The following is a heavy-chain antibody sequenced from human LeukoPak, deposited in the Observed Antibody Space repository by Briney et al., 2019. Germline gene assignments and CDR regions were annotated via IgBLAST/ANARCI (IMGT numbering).Heavy chain of an antibody. CDR3: ASNSRLRGNYFDY. J-gene: IGHJ4*02. CDR2: INSDGSST. D-gene: IGHD4-17*01. V-gene: IGHV3-74*01. Sequence: PGGSLRLSCAASGFSFDDHAMHWVRQAPGKGLVWVSRINSDGSSTSYADSVKGRFTISRDNAKNTLYLQMNSLRAEDTAVYYCASNSRLRGNYFDYWGQGTLVTVSS. CDR1: GFSFDDHA.